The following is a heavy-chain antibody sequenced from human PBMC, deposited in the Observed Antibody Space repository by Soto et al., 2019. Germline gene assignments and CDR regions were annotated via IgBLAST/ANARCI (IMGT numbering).Heavy chain of an antibody. Sequence: GGSLRLSCAASGFTFSSYAMHWVRQAPGKGLEWVAVISYDGSNKYYADSVKGRFTISRDNSKNTLYLQMNSLRAEDTAVYYCARGPVIGVGHKFDYWGQGTLVTVSS. J-gene: IGHJ4*02. CDR3: ARGPVIGVGHKFDY. V-gene: IGHV3-30-3*01. CDR2: ISYDGSNK. D-gene: IGHD2-8*01. CDR1: GFTFSSYA.